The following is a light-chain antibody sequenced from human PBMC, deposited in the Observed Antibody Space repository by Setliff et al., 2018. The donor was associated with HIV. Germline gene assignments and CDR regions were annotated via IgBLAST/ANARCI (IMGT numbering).Light chain of an antibody. J-gene: IGLJ3*02. Sequence: ALAQPASVSGSPGQSITISCTGTSSDVGGYNYVSWYQQHPGKAPKLIIYEVRNRPSGVSNRFSGSKSGNTASLTISGLQAEDEADYYCSSFTYSRTGVFGGGTKVTVL. CDR2: EVR. CDR3: SSFTYSRTGV. V-gene: IGLV2-14*03. CDR1: SSDVGGYNY.